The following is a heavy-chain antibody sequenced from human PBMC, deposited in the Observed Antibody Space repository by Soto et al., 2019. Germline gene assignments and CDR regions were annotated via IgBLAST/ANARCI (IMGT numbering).Heavy chain of an antibody. CDR1: GYTFTSYD. CDR3: ARTGGDFWCGYYGYDP. V-gene: IGHV1-8*01. CDR2: MNPNSGNT. Sequence: ASVKVSCKASGYTFTSYDINWVRQATGQGLEWMGWMNPNSGNTGYAQKFQGRVTMTRNTSISTAYMELSSLRSEDTAVYYCARTGGDFWCGYYGYDPWGQGTLVTVSS. D-gene: IGHD3-3*01. J-gene: IGHJ5*02.